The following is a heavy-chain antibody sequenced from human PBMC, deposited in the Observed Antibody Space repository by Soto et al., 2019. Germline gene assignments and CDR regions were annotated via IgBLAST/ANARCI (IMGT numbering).Heavy chain of an antibody. CDR1: GFTFSSYG. CDR3: AIPLRGYSSIDY. J-gene: IGHJ4*02. V-gene: IGHV3-30*03. Sequence: QVQLVESGGGVVQPGRSLRLSCAASGFTFSSYGMHWVRQAPGKGLEWVAVISYDGSNKYYADSVKGRFTISRDNSKNTLYLQMNSLRAEDTAVYYCAIPLRGYSSIDYWGQGTMVTVS. D-gene: IGHD5-18*01. CDR2: ISYDGSNK.